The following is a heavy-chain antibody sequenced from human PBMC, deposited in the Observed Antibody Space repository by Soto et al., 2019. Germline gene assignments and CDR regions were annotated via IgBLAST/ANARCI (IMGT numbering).Heavy chain of an antibody. J-gene: IGHJ6*02. CDR2: IYHRGGA. CDR1: VGYISSSNW. V-gene: IGHV4-4*02. CDR3: ARDRVLGYYYGMDV. D-gene: IGHD2-8*01. Sequence: QVQLQESGPGLVKPSGTLSLTCAVSVGYISSSNWWSWVRQPPGKGLGWLGEIYHRGGANYNPSLKSRVTISVDKSKNQFCLKLSAVTAADTSVYYCARDRVLGYYYGMDVWGQGTTVTVSS.